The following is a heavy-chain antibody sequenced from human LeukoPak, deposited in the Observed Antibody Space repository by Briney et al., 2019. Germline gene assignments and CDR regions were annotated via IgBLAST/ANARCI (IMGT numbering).Heavy chain of an antibody. CDR1: GGSISSYY. CDR2: IYYSGST. V-gene: IGHV4-59*01. J-gene: IGHJ3*02. CDR3: AGQGRSDAFDI. Sequence: PSETLSLTCTVSGGSISSYYWSWIRQPPGKGLEWIGDIYYSGSTNYNPSLKSRVTISVDTSKNQFSLKLSSVTAADTAVYYCAGQGRSDAFDIWGQGTMVTVSS.